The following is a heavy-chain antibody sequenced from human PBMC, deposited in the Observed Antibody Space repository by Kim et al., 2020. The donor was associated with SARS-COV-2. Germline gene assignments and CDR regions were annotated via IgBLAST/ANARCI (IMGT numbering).Heavy chain of an antibody. CDR1: GFTFSSYA. Sequence: GGSLRLSCAASGFTFSSYAMSWVRQAPGKGLEWVSTISCSGGTTYYADSVKGRFTISRDNPKNTLYLQMNSLRAEDTAVYYCAKAPYSSGWYGWFDPWGQGTLVTVSS. J-gene: IGHJ5*02. D-gene: IGHD6-19*01. CDR3: AKAPYSSGWYGWFDP. CDR2: ISCSGGTT. V-gene: IGHV3-23*01.